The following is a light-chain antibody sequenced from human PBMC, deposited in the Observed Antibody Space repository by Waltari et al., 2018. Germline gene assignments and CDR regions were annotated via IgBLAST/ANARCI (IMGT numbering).Light chain of an antibody. CDR1: NIGSKR. V-gene: IGLV3-21*04. J-gene: IGLJ2*01. CDR2: DDT. Sequence: SYVLTQPPSVSVAPGKPARITCGGTNIGSKRVHGYQQQPGQAPVLVISDDTDRPSGIPERFSGSNSGNTATLTISRVEAGDEADYYCQVWDSLVIFGGGTKLTVL. CDR3: QVWDSLVI.